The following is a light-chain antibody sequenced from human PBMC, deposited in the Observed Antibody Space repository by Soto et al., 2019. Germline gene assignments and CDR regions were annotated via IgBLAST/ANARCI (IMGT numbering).Light chain of an antibody. J-gene: IGKJ5*01. CDR1: QSVSSY. CDR2: DAS. V-gene: IGKV3-11*01. CDR3: QQRSNWPDIT. Sequence: EIVLTQSPATLSLSPGERATLSCRASQSVSSYLAWYQQKPGQAPRLLIYDASNRATGIPARFSGSGCGTDFTLTISSLEPEDFAVYYCQQRSNWPDITCGQVTRLESK.